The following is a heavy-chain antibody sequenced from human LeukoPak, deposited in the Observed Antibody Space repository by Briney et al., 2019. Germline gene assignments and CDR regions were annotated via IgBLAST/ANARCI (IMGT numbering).Heavy chain of an antibody. CDR2: IIPIFGTA. J-gene: IGHJ4*02. V-gene: IGHV1-69*13. CDR3: ARDRGGDRVRGSYQGNLPLDY. D-gene: IGHD1-26*01. Sequence: VASVKVSCKASGGTFSSYAISWVRQAPGQGLEWMGGIIPIFGTANYAQKFQGRVTITADESTGTAYMELSSLRSEDTAVYYCARDRGGDRVRGSYQGNLPLDYWGQGTLVTVSS. CDR1: GGTFSSYA.